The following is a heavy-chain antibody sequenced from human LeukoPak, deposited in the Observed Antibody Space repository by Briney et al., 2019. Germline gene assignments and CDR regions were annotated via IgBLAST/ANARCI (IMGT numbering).Heavy chain of an antibody. CDR2: IYTSGST. D-gene: IGHD6-13*01. CDR1: GGSISSYY. Sequence: SETLSLTCTVSGGSISSYYWSWIRQPAGKGLEWIGRIYTSGSTDYNPSLKSRVTMSVDTSKNQFSLKLSSVTAADTAVYYCARVVAAQGYYYYYMDVWGKGTTVTVSS. J-gene: IGHJ6*03. CDR3: ARVVAAQGYYYYYMDV. V-gene: IGHV4-4*07.